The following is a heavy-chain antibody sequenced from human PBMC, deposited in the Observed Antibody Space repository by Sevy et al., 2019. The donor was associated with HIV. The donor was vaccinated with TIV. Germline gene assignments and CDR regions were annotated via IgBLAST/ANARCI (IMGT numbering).Heavy chain of an antibody. V-gene: IGHV4-34*01. D-gene: IGHD3-3*01. J-gene: IGHJ6*02. CDR1: GGSFSGYY. Sequence: SETLSLTCAVYGGSFSGYYWSWIRQPPGKGLEWIGEINHSGSTNYNPSLKSRVTISVDTSKNQFSLKLSSVTAADTAVYYCAREFGVVTPILYYYYGMDVWGQGTMVTVSS. CDR2: INHSGST. CDR3: AREFGVVTPILYYYYGMDV.